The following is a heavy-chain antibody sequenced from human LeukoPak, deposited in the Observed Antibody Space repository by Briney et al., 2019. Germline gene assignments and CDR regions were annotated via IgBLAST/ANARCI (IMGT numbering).Heavy chain of an antibody. D-gene: IGHD3-22*01. CDR1: GYTFSAYH. J-gene: IGHJ3*02. CDR3: ATTYYYDSSSYYPVLDAFDI. CDR2: INPNSGGT. V-gene: IGHV1-2*02. Sequence: ASVKVSCKASGYTFSAYHMHWVRQAPGQGLEWMGWINPNSGGTNYAQKFQGRVTMTRDTFISTAYMELSRLRFDDTAVYYCATTYYYDSSSYYPVLDAFDIWGQGTMVTVSS.